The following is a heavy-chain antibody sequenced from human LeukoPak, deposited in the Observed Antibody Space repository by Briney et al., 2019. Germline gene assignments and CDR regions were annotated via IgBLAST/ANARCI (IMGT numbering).Heavy chain of an antibody. CDR1: GCTFSSYA. Sequence: GGSLRLSCAGSGCTFSSYAMHWVRQAPGKGLEWVAVISYDGSNKYYADSVKGRFTISRDNSKNTLYLQMNSLRAEDTAVYYCARGGCSSTSCLLDYWGQGTLVTVSS. J-gene: IGHJ4*02. D-gene: IGHD2-2*01. CDR3: ARGGCSSTSCLLDY. V-gene: IGHV3-30*04. CDR2: ISYDGSNK.